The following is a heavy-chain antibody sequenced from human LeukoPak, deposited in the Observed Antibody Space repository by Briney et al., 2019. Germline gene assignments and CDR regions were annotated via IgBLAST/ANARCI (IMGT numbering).Heavy chain of an antibody. V-gene: IGHV3-43D*03. Sequence: PGGSLRLSCAASGFTFDDYAMHWVRQAPGKGLEWVSLISWDGGSTYYADSVKGRFTISRDNSKNSLYLQMNSLRAEDTALYYCAKGDRARPTYYDDSSGYYGEGFDPWGQGTLVTVSS. CDR2: ISWDGGST. D-gene: IGHD3-22*01. CDR1: GFTFDDYA. J-gene: IGHJ5*02. CDR3: AKGDRARPTYYDDSSGYYGEGFDP.